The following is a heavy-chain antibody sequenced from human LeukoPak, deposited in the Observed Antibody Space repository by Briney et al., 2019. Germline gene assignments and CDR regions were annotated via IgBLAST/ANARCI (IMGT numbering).Heavy chain of an antibody. CDR3: TRVHLGAATRFFDY. CDR1: GFTFSDHY. V-gene: IGHV3-72*01. Sequence: GGSLRLSCAASGFTFSDHYMDWVRQTPGKGLEWVGRIKNKANGYGTLYAASVTGRFVISRDDSKNSLYLQMNSLKTADTAVYYCTRVHLGAATRFFDYWGQGTLVTVSS. J-gene: IGHJ4*02. D-gene: IGHD1-26*01. CDR2: IKNKANGYGT.